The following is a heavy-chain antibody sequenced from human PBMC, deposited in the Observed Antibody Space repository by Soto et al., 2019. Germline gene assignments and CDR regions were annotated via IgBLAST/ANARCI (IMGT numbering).Heavy chain of an antibody. CDR2: IDPSYSYT. V-gene: IGHV5-10-1*01. D-gene: IGHD3-10*01. J-gene: IGHJ4*02. Sequence: EVQLVQSGAEVKKPGESLRISCTGSGYSFTSYWISWVRQMPGQGLEWMGRIDPSYSYTNYSPTFQGHVTKSADKSISTAYLQWSSMKASDTAMYYCARLRVGFGELLTYWGQGTLVTVSS. CDR3: ARLRVGFGELLTY. CDR1: GYSFTSYW.